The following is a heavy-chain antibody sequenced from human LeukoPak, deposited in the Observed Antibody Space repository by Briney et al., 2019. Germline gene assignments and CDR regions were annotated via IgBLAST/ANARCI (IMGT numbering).Heavy chain of an antibody. D-gene: IGHD3-10*01. CDR1: GFTFSSYG. J-gene: IGHJ6*02. V-gene: IGHV3-30*03. CDR2: ISYDGSNK. Sequence: GGSLRLSCAASGFTFSSYGMHWVRQAPGKGLEWVAVISYDGSNKYYADSVKGRFTISRDNSKNTLYLQMNSLRAEDTAVYYCARDILLWFGEYYGMDVWGQGTTVTVSS. CDR3: ARDILLWFGEYYGMDV.